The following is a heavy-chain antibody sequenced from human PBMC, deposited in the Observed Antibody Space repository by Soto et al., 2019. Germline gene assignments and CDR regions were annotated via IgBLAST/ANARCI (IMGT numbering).Heavy chain of an antibody. J-gene: IGHJ4*02. D-gene: IGHD1-26*01. CDR1: GFTFSSYG. V-gene: IGHV3-30*18. Sequence: QVQLVESGEGVVQPGRSLRLSCAASGFTFSSYGMHWVRQAPGKGLEWVAVISYDGSNKYYADSVKGRFTISRDNSKNTLYLQMNSLRAEDTAVYYCAKGGGSSYYFDYWGQGTLVTVSS. CDR3: AKGGGSSYYFDY. CDR2: ISYDGSNK.